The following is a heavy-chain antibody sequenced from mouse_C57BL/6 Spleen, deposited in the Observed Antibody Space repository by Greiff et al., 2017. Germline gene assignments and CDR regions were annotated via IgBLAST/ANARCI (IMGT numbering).Heavy chain of an antibody. CDR2: IYPGDGDT. Sequence: QVQLQQSGPELVKPGASVKISCKASGYAFSSSWMNWVKQRPGKGLEWIGRIYPGDGDTNYNGKFKGKATLTADKSSSPAYMQLSSLSSEDSAVXCCARCGDYAMDDWGQGTSVTVSS. V-gene: IGHV1-82*01. CDR1: GYAFSSSW. J-gene: IGHJ4*01. CDR3: ARCGDYAMDD.